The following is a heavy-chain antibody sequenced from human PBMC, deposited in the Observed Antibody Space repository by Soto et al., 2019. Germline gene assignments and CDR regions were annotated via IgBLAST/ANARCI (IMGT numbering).Heavy chain of an antibody. D-gene: IGHD5-18*01. CDR1: GFTFSSYA. CDR3: AREVKSIQIWLGMDV. CDR2: ISYDGSNK. J-gene: IGHJ6*02. V-gene: IGHV3-30-3*01. Sequence: QVQLVEAGGGVVQSGRSLRLSCEDSGFTFSSYAMHWVRQAPGKGLERLVVISYDGSNKYYADSVKGRFTISRDNSKNTLFLQMNSLRPEDTAIYCCAREVKSIQIWLGMDVWGHGTTVTVSS.